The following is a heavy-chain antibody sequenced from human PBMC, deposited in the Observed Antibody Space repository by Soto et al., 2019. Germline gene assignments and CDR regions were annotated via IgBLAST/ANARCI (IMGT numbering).Heavy chain of an antibody. CDR1: GFSLSTTGMC. CDR3: ARMRGSNEYLDEFDC. J-gene: IGHJ4*02. V-gene: IGHV2-70*01. D-gene: IGHD4-4*01. Sequence: GPTLVNPTRTLTLTCTFSGFSLSTTGMCGSWIRQPPGKALEWLALIDWDDETYYSTSLQGRLTISKDTSKNQVVLTMTDVDPMDTATYYCARMRGSNEYLDEFDCLGQGTLFTVAS. CDR2: IDWDDET.